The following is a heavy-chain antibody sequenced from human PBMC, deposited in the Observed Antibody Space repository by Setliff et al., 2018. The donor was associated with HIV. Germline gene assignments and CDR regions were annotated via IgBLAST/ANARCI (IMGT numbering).Heavy chain of an antibody. V-gene: IGHV4-59*08. CDR1: GGSIRSYY. Sequence: SETLSLTCTVSGGSIRSYYWNWIRQPPGKGLEWIGYISSSGSTTYNPSLKRPVTLSVDTSKNQFSLKLTSVTASDTALYYCAGNDCGGGSCYVVDAFDIWGQGTMVTVSS. CDR3: AGNDCGGGSCYVVDAFDI. J-gene: IGHJ3*02. D-gene: IGHD2-15*01. CDR2: ISSSGST.